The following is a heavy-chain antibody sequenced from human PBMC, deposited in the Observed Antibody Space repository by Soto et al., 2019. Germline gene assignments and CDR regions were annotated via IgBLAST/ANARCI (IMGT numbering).Heavy chain of an antibody. J-gene: IGHJ4*02. CDR1: GFTFDDYA. Sequence: EVQLVESGGGLVQPGRSLRLSCAVSGFTFDDYAMHWVRQAPGKGLEWVSGISWNSVSTGYADSVKGRFTISRDDAKDSLYLQMTSLRAEDTALYFCAKGRGSSGYLFAYWGQGTLVTVSS. CDR2: ISWNSVST. V-gene: IGHV3-9*01. D-gene: IGHD3-22*01. CDR3: AKGRGSSGYLFAY.